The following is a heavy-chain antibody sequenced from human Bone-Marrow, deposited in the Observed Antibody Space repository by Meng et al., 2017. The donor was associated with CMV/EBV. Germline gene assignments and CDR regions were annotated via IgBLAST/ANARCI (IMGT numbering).Heavy chain of an antibody. CDR1: GYTFTSYY. J-gene: IGHJ4*02. Sequence: ASVKVSCKASGYTFTSYYMHWVRQAPGQGLEWMGIINPSGGSTSYAQKFQGRVTMTRDTSTSTVYMELSSLRSEDTAVYYCARDDYVWGSYRRYAYWGQGPLVTVSS. CDR3: ARDDYVWGSYRRYAY. CDR2: INPSGGST. V-gene: IGHV1-46*01. D-gene: IGHD3-16*02.